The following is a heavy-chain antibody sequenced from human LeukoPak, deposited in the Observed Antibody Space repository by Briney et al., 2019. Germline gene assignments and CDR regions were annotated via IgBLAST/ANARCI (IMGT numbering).Heavy chain of an antibody. CDR2: INPNDGDT. D-gene: IGHD2-2*01. V-gene: IGHV1-2*02. Sequence: GASVKVTRKGSGYTFTDYYMHWVRQAPGQGFEWMGLINPNDGDTNYAQKFQGRVTMTRETSISTAHMEVSRLRSDGTAVYYCARANFLYCSSSTCLFVYWGEGTLVTVSS. J-gene: IGHJ4*02. CDR1: GYTFTDYY. CDR3: ARANFLYCSSSTCLFVY.